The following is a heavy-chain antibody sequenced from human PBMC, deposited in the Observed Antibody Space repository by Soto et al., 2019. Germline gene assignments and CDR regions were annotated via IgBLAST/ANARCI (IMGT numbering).Heavy chain of an antibody. CDR1: GHTFITFG. D-gene: IGHD2-8*02. CDR2: INNRNGNT. CDR3: XXXXXXXDHKYWDS. V-gene: IGHV1-18*01. J-gene: IGHJ4*02. Sequence: QVQLEQSGVEMRKPGASVKVSCKASGHTFITFGVSWVRQAPGQGLEWMGWINNRNGNTNYAQKFQGRVSMTRDTSXXXXXXXLXXXTSXXXXXXXXXXXXXXXDHKYWDSWGQGTLVIVSS.